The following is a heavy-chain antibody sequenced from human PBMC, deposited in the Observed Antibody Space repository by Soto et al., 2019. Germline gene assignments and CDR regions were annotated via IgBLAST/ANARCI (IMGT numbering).Heavy chain of an antibody. CDR3: AKDTYCTSTSCYFDF. CDR1: GFTFSNYG. V-gene: IGHV3-30*18. CDR2: ISYDGSNK. Sequence: PGGSLRLSCAASGFTFSNYGMHWVRQAPGKGLEWVAVISYDGSNKYYADSVKGRFTISRDNSKNTLYLQMNSLRAEDTAVYYCAKDTYCTSTSCYFDFWGQGTLVTVSS. D-gene: IGHD2-2*01. J-gene: IGHJ4*02.